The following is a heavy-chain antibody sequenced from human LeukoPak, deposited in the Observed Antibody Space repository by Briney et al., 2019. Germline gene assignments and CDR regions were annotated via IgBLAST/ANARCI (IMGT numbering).Heavy chain of an antibody. CDR1: GFTFSSYG. D-gene: IGHD3-10*01. J-gene: IGHJ4*02. CDR3: AKHLWFGELLYYFDY. Sequence: TGGSLRLSCAASGFTFSSYGMSWVRQAPGKGLEWVSATGGSGGSTYYADSVKGRFTISRDNSKNRLYLQINSLRAKDTAVYYCAKHLWFGELLYYFDYWGQGTLVTVSS. CDR2: TGGSGGST. V-gene: IGHV3-23*01.